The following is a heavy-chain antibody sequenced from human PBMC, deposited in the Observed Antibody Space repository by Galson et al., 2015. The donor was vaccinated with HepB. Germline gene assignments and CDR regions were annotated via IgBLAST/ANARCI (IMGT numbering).Heavy chain of an antibody. Sequence: SLRLSCAASGFTFSTLAMTWVRQAPGKGLEWVSLITRNGDSTSYAGSVKGRFTISRDNSKNMVYLQMNNLRAEDTAIYYCARDANWGPGYWGQGTLVTVSS. CDR3: ARDANWGPGY. J-gene: IGHJ4*02. D-gene: IGHD7-27*01. V-gene: IGHV3-23*01. CDR1: GFTFSTLA. CDR2: ITRNGDST.